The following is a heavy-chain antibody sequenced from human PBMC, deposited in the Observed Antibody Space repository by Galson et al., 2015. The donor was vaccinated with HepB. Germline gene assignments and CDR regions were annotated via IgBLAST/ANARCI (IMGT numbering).Heavy chain of an antibody. Sequence: SLRLSCAASGFTFSRYGMHWVRQAPGKGLEWVAVISYDGSNKYYADSVKGRFTISRDNSKNTLYLQMNSLRAEATAVYYCAKDGDSSGWFHFGYWGQGTLVTVSS. V-gene: IGHV3-30*18. CDR3: AKDGDSSGWFHFGY. J-gene: IGHJ4*02. CDR1: GFTFSRYG. CDR2: ISYDGSNK. D-gene: IGHD6-19*01.